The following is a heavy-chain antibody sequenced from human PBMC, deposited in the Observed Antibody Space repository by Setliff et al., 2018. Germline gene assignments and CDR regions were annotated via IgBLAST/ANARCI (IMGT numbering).Heavy chain of an antibody. V-gene: IGHV4-39*01. D-gene: IGHD6-19*01. J-gene: IGHJ3*02. CDR2: IYYSGST. Sequence: SETLSLTCTVSGGSISSSSYYWGWIRQPPGKGLEWIGSIYYSGSTYYNPSLKSRVNISVDTSKNQFSLKLSSVTAADTAVYYCARYEYSSGWYFGDAFDIWGQGTMVTVSS. CDR1: GGSISSSSYY. CDR3: ARYEYSSGWYFGDAFDI.